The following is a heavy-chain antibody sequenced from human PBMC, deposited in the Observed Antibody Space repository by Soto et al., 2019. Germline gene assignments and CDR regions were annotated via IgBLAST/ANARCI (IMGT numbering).Heavy chain of an antibody. CDR1: GFTFSSYA. Sequence: PGGSLRLSCAASGFTFSSYAMSWVRQALGKGLEWVSAISGSGGSTYYADSVKGRFTISRDNSKNTLYLQMNSLRAEDTAVYYCAKDQRYDFWSGPYFDYWGQGTLVTVSS. CDR2: ISGSGGST. V-gene: IGHV3-23*01. D-gene: IGHD3-3*01. J-gene: IGHJ4*02. CDR3: AKDQRYDFWSGPYFDY.